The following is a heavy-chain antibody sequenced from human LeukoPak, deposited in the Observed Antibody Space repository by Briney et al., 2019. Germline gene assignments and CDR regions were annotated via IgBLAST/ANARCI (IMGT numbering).Heavy chain of an antibody. CDR3: ARDAGYGYDRFDY. CDR1: GFIFSSYW. CDR2: IKEDGSDK. J-gene: IGHJ4*02. D-gene: IGHD5-18*01. Sequence: GGSLRLSCAASGFIFSSYWMAWVRQAPGKGLEWVANIKEDGSDKNYVESLKGRFAISRDNAKNSLYLQMDSLRAEDTAVYYCARDAGYGYDRFDYWGQGTQVTVSS. V-gene: IGHV3-7*01.